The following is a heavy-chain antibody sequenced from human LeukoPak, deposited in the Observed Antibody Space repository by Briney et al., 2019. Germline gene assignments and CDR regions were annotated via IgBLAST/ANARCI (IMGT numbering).Heavy chain of an antibody. CDR3: ARLRRNSDRSGYYYYYDY. CDR1: GYTFSSYS. Sequence: KSGGSLRLSCAASGYTFSSYSINWVRQAPGKGLEWVSSISVGSNYIYYADSVGGRFSISRDDARNSLYLQMDSLRGDDTAVYYCARLRRNSDRSGYYYYYDYWGQGTLVTVSS. V-gene: IGHV3-21*01. J-gene: IGHJ4*02. D-gene: IGHD3-22*01. CDR2: ISVGSNYI.